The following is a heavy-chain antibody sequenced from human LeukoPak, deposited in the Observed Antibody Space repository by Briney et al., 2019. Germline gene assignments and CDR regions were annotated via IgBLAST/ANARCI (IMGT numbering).Heavy chain of an antibody. V-gene: IGHV1-18*01. D-gene: IGHD3-9*01. CDR2: ISAYNGNT. Sequence: ASVKVSCKAPGYTFTSYGISWVRQAPGQGLEWMGWISAYNGNTNYAQKLQGRVTMTTDTSTSTAYMELRSLRSDDTAVYHCAREVPTTSYDILTGYYNPNFDYWGQGTLVTVSS. J-gene: IGHJ4*02. CDR1: GYTFTSYG. CDR3: AREVPTTSYDILTGYYNPNFDY.